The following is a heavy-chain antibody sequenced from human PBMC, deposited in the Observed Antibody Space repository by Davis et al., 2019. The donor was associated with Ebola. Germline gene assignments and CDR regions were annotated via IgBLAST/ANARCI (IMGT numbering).Heavy chain of an antibody. V-gene: IGHV1-18*01. Sequence: AASVKVSCKASGYTFTHYGVTWVRQAPGHGLEWMGWISAFNGDTNYAQKFQDRVTMTTDTSTSTAYMELTSLRSDDTAVYYCARDNVAGTGWFDPWGQGTLVTVSS. J-gene: IGHJ5*02. CDR2: ISAFNGDT. CDR1: GYTFTHYG. D-gene: IGHD1-1*01. CDR3: ARDNVAGTGWFDP.